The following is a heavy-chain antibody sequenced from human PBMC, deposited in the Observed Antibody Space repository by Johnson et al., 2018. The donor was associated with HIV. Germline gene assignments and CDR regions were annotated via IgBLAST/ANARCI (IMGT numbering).Heavy chain of an antibody. CDR3: AKGEQLVISRKGHDAFDI. V-gene: IGHV3-9*01. CDR2: ISWNSANI. CDR1: GFTFDDYA. D-gene: IGHD6-6*01. Sequence: VQLVESGGGFVQPGRSLRLSCAASGFTFDDYAMHWVRQAPGKGLEWVSGISWNSANIGYADSVKGRFTISRDNAKNSLYLLINSLRVEDTAVYYCAKGEQLVISRKGHDAFDIWGQGTMVTVSS. J-gene: IGHJ3*02.